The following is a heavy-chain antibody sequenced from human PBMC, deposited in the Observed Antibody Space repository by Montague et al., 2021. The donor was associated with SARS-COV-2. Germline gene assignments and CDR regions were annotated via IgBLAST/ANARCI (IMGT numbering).Heavy chain of an antibody. CDR2: ISHNGNT. Sequence: SETLSLTCAVSGGSFSRYYWSWIRQPPGKGLEWIGEISHNGNTKYNPSLQSRVSISLDTSRNQFSLKVSSVTAADTAIYYCARLGDSIVPSPILGLGPYYSFYYMDVWGKGTTVTVSS. CDR3: ARLGDSIVPSPILGLGPYYSFYYMDV. V-gene: IGHV4-34*01. J-gene: IGHJ6*03. CDR1: GGSFSRYY. D-gene: IGHD2-2*02.